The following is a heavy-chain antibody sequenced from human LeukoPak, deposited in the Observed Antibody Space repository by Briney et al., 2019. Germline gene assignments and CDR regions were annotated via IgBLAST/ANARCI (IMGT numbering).Heavy chain of an antibody. Sequence: PGGSLRLSCAASGFTFSSYGMHWVRQAPGKGLEWVAVIWYDGSNKYYADSVKGRFTISRDNSKNTLYLQMNSLRAEDTAVYYCARDALYDSSGYHYGTFDYWGQGTLVTVSS. V-gene: IGHV3-33*01. J-gene: IGHJ4*02. CDR1: GFTFSSYG. CDR2: IWYDGSNK. D-gene: IGHD3-22*01. CDR3: ARDALYDSSGYHYGTFDY.